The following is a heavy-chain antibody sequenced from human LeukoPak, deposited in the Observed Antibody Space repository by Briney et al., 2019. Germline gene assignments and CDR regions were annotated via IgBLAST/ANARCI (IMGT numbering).Heavy chain of an antibody. J-gene: IGHJ4*02. V-gene: IGHV3-11*01. D-gene: IGHD6-19*01. Sequence: PGGSLRLSCAASGFTFSDYYMSWIRQAPGKGLEWVSYISSSGSTIYCADSVKGRFTISRDNAKNSLFLQMNSLRAEDTAVYYCARRAYSSGWYFFDYWGQGTLVTVSS. CDR1: GFTFSDYY. CDR2: ISSSGSTI. CDR3: ARRAYSSGWYFFDY.